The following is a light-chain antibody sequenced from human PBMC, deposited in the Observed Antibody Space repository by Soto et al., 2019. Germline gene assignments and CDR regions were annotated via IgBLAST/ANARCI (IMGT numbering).Light chain of an antibody. Sequence: EIVMTQSPATLSVSPGERATLSCRASQSVTTNMAWYQQKPGQAPRLLIYGASNRPTGIPDRFSGSXYAADLTLTISRLEPEDFAVYYCQQYGSSGTFGQGTKVDIK. J-gene: IGKJ1*01. CDR1: QSVTTN. CDR2: GAS. CDR3: QQYGSSGT. V-gene: IGKV3-20*01.